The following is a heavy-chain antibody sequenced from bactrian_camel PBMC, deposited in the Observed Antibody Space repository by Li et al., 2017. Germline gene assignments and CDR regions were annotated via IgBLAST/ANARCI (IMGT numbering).Heavy chain of an antibody. CDR1: GLTVGTYT. V-gene: IGHV3S40*01. CDR3: SPDPRPDSVIPPTTLCGY. J-gene: IGHJ4*01. Sequence: VQLVESGGGHVQPGGSLRLSCAASGLTVGTYTMSWVRQAPGKGLEWVSEFVSGSGNTYYADSVRGRFTISRDNPKNTVYLQMNSLQPEDTGVYYCSPDPRPDSVIPPTTLCGYWGQGTQVTVS. CDR2: FVSGSGNT.